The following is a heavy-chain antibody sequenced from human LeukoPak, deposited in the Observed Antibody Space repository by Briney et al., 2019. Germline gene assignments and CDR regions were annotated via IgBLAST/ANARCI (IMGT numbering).Heavy chain of an antibody. CDR2: ISSSSSTI. Sequence: GGSLRLSCTASGFAFSSYSMNWVRQAPGKGLEWVSYISSSSSTIYYADSVKGRFTISRDNAKNSLYLQMSSLRDEDTAVYYCARANGMDVWGQGTMVTVSS. J-gene: IGHJ6*02. CDR3: ARANGMDV. V-gene: IGHV3-48*02. CDR1: GFAFSSYS.